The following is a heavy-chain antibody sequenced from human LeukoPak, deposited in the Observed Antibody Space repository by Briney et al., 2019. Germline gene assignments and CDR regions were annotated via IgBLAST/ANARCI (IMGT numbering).Heavy chain of an antibody. Sequence: PGGSLRLTCAVSGFTFSSYRMHWIRQAPGKGLVWVARINKDGRSASYADSVKGRFTISRDNRKNTLYLQMNSLRDEDTAVYFCTRDMIRGVVNYWGQGTLVSISS. D-gene: IGHD3-10*01. CDR1: GFTFSSYR. CDR3: TRDMIRGVVNY. V-gene: IGHV3-74*01. CDR2: INKDGRSA. J-gene: IGHJ4*02.